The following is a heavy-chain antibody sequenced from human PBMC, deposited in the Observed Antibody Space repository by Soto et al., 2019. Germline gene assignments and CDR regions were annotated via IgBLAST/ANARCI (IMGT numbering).Heavy chain of an antibody. D-gene: IGHD4-17*01. Sequence: GGSLRLSCAASGFTFSTYGMHWVRQAPGKGLEWVAAIWYDGIDKYYAASVKGRFTISRDNSMNTVYLQMSSLRADDTAVYYCARAAVTDYQYHGMDVWGQGTTVTVSS. CDR1: GFTFSTYG. CDR3: ARAAVTDYQYHGMDV. V-gene: IGHV3-33*01. J-gene: IGHJ6*02. CDR2: IWYDGIDK.